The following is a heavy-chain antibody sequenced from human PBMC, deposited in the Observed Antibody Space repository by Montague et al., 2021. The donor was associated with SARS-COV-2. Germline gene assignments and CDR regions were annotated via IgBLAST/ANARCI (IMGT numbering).Heavy chain of an antibody. CDR3: VRYSGWFYFDF. CDR1: GDSVSSNSAA. Sequence: CAISGDSVSSNSAAWSWIRQSPSRGLEWLGGTYYRSKWYSDYAPXVRGRLTVNPDASKNEFSLELNYVTPEDTAVYYCVRYSGWFYFDFWGQGTLVTVSS. D-gene: IGHD6-19*01. J-gene: IGHJ4*02. CDR2: TYYRSKWYS. V-gene: IGHV6-1*01.